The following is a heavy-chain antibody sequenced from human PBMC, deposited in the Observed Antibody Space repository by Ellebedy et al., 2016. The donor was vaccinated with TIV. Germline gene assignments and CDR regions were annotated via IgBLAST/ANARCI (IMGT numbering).Heavy chain of an antibody. Sequence: SETLSLTXTVSDYSINNGYHWGWIRQLPGKGLAWIGSISYSGTTYHNPSLKSRVTISEDTSNNQFSLKLSSVTAADTAVYFCARSYQMFGDGGFDSWGQGILVTVSS. CDR3: ARSYQMFGDGGFDS. J-gene: IGHJ4*02. D-gene: IGHD3-10*02. V-gene: IGHV4-38-2*02. CDR2: ISYSGTT. CDR1: DYSINNGYH.